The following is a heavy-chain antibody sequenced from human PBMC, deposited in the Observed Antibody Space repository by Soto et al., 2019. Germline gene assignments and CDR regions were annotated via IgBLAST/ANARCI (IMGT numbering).Heavy chain of an antibody. D-gene: IGHD5-12*01. J-gene: IGHJ4*02. CDR3: ARERMATITRGYFDY. Sequence: GASVKVSCKASGGTFSSYAISWVRQAPGQGLEWMGGIIPIFGTANYAQKFQGRVTITADESTSTAYMELSSLRSEDTAVYYWARERMATITRGYFDYRGKGTLVTVSS. CDR1: GGTFSSYA. V-gene: IGHV1-69*13. CDR2: IIPIFGTA.